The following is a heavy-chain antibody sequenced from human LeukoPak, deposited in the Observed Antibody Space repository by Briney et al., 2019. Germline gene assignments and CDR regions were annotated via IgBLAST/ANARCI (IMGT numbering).Heavy chain of an antibody. Sequence: SVKVSCKASGGTFSSYAISWVRQAPGQGLEWMGGIIPIFGTANYAQKFQGRVTITTYESTSTAYMELSSLRSEDTAVYYCARSAYYDFWSGTNYYYYYYMDVWGKGTTVTVSS. CDR3: ARSAYYDFWSGTNYYYYYYMDV. CDR2: IIPIFGTA. D-gene: IGHD3-3*01. J-gene: IGHJ6*03. V-gene: IGHV1-69*05. CDR1: GGTFSSYA.